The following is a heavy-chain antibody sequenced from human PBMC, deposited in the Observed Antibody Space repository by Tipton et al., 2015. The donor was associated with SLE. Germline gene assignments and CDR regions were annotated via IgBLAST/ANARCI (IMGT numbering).Heavy chain of an antibody. CDR3: ARGGDFWSGSRLFDP. CDR2: VIPGGST. V-gene: IGHV4-34*01. D-gene: IGHD3-3*01. Sequence: TLSLTCSVSGGSFSGYYWTWIRQPPGKGLEWIGEVIPGGSTNYNPSLKSRVTISRDTSKNQFSLKLSSVTAADTAVYYCARGGDFWSGSRLFDPWGQGTLVTVSS. CDR1: GGSFSGYY. J-gene: IGHJ5*02.